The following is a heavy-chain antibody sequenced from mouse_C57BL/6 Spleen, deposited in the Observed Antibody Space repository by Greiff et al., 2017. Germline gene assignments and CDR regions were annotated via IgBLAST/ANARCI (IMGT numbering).Heavy chain of an antibody. V-gene: IGHV1-59*01. J-gene: IGHJ2*01. Sequence: QVQLQQPGAELVRPGTSVKLSCKASGYTFTSYWMHWVKQRPGQGLEWIGVIDPSDSYTNYNQKFKGKATLTVDTSSSTAYMQLSSLTSEDSAVYYCARCTTVVEGYFDYWGQGTTLTVSS. CDR1: GYTFTSYW. CDR3: ARCTTVVEGYFDY. CDR2: IDPSDSYT. D-gene: IGHD1-1*01.